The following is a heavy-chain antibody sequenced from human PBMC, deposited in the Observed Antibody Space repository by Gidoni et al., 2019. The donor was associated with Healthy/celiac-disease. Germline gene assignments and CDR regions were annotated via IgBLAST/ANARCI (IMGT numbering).Heavy chain of an antibody. D-gene: IGHD2-2*01. CDR3: ARDLWACTSCWDDYYYYYGMDV. V-gene: IGHV3-48*02. J-gene: IGHJ6*02. Sequence: EVQLVESGGGLVQPGGSLRLSCAASGFPFSSYSMNWVRQAPGKGLEGVSYISSSSSTIYYADSVKGRFNISRDNAKNSLYLQRNSLRDEDTAVYYCARDLWACTSCWDDYYYYYGMDVWGQGTTVTVSS. CDR2: ISSSSSTI. CDR1: GFPFSSYS.